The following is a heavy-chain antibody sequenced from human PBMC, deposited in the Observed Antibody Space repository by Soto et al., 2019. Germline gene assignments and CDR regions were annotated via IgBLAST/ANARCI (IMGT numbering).Heavy chain of an antibody. J-gene: IGHJ6*02. V-gene: IGHV4-31*03. CDR3: ARLYGDSSWHYYYYGMDV. CDR2: IYYSGST. D-gene: IGHD4-17*01. Sequence: QVQLQESGPGLVKPSQTLSLTCTVSGGSISSGGYYWSWIRQHPGKGLEWIGYIYYSGSTYYNPSLQSRVTISVDTSKNQFSLKRSSVTAADTAVYYCARLYGDSSWHYYYYGMDVWGQGTTVTVSS. CDR1: GGSISSGGYY.